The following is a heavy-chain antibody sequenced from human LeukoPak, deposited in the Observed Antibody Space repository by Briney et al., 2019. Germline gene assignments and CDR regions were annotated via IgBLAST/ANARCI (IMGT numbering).Heavy chain of an antibody. V-gene: IGHV4-39*01. CDR1: GGSISSSCYY. CDR2: IYYSGST. D-gene: IGHD6-19*01. Sequence: SETLSLTCTVSGGSISSSCYYWGWIRQPPGKGLEWFGSIYYSGSTYYNPSLKSRVTISVDTSKNQFSLKLSSVTAADTAVYYCARPDSREDSSGWYYFDYWGQGTLVTVSS. CDR3: ARPDSREDSSGWYYFDY. J-gene: IGHJ4*02.